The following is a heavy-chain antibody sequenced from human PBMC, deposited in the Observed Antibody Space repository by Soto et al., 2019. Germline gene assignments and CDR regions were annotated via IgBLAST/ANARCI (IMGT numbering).Heavy chain of an antibody. D-gene: IGHD4-4*01. V-gene: IGHV4-31*03. CDR1: GGSISSGGYY. Sequence: SETLSLTCTVSGGSISSGGYYWSWIRQHPGKGLEWIGYIYYSGSTYYNPSLKTRVTISADTSRNQFSLKLSSLTAADSAVCCSPRSTLTTRGMSVWGKGTTVTVSS. J-gene: IGHJ6*04. CDR2: IYYSGST. CDR3: PRSTLTTRGMSV.